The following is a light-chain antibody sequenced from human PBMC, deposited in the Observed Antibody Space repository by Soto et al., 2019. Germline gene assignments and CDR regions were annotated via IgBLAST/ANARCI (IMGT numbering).Light chain of an antibody. Sequence: SALTQPASVSGSPGQSITISCTGSSSDVGSYDLVSWYQQHPGRAPKLMIFEVTKRPSGASDRFSGSKSGNTASLTISGLQAEDEADYHCCSYAGSSTLVFGGGTKLTVL. J-gene: IGLJ2*01. CDR2: EVT. CDR1: SSDVGSYDL. V-gene: IGLV2-23*02. CDR3: CSYAGSSTLV.